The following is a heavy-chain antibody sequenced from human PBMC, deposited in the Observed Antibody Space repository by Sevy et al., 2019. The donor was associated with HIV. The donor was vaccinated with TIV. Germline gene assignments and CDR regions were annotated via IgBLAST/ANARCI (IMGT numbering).Heavy chain of an antibody. J-gene: IGHJ4*02. D-gene: IGHD6-13*01. V-gene: IGHV3-74*01. CDR1: GFTFSNYW. CDR3: ASRREAGPFPFDY. Sequence: GGSLRLSCAASGFTFSNYWMHWVRQAPGKGLVWVSRINTDGSVTIYADSVTGRYNADYVKGRFTISRENAKNTLYLQMNSLGVEETAVYYCASRREAGPFPFDYWGQGTLVTVSS. CDR2: INTDGSVT.